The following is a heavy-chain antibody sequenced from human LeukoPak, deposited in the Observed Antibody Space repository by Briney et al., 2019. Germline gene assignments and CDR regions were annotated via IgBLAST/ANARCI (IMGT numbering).Heavy chain of an antibody. CDR2: VTSTGSST. Sequence: GGSLRLSCAASGFTFSSYAMSWVRQAPGKGLEWVSIVTSTGSSTNYADSVRGRFTISRDNSKNTLYLQMNSLRAEDTATYYCAKGGTADLAYIDYWGQGALVTVSS. CDR3: AKGGTADLAYIDY. D-gene: IGHD1/OR15-1a*01. J-gene: IGHJ4*02. V-gene: IGHV3-23*01. CDR1: GFTFSSYA.